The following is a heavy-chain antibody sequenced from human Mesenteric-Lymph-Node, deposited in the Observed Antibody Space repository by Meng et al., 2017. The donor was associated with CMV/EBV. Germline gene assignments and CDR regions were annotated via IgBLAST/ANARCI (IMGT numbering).Heavy chain of an antibody. CDR2: TRNRANSHIT. D-gene: IGHD5-12*01. J-gene: IGHJ4*02. CDR1: GFTLSDHF. CDR3: ARENWLGYDSYLDY. Sequence: GESLKISCAVSGFTLSDHFMDWVRQTPGKGLEWVGRTRNRANSHITEYAASVKGRLTISRDDSKSSLFLQMNSLKTEDTAVYYCARENWLGYDSYLDYWGQGTLVTVSS. V-gene: IGHV3-72*01.